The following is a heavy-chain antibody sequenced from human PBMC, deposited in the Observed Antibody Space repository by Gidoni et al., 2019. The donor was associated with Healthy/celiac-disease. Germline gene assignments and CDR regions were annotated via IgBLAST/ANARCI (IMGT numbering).Heavy chain of an antibody. D-gene: IGHD2-2*01. CDR3: ARGRPAATTVNWFDP. CDR1: GGTFSSYA. V-gene: IGHV1-69*06. Sequence: QVQLVQSGSEVQKPGSSVKVSCKASGGTFSSYASSWVRQAPGQGLEWMGGIIPIFCTANYAQKFQGRVTITADKSTSTAYMELSSLRSEDTAVYYCARGRPAATTVNWFDPWGQGTLVTVSS. CDR2: IIPIFCTA. J-gene: IGHJ5*02.